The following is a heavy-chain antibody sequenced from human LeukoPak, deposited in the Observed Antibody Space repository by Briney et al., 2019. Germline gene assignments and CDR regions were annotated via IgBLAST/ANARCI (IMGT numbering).Heavy chain of an antibody. CDR3: AKVPRRAAAGTVANYYYYGMDV. Sequence: GGSLRLSCSASGFTLSSYGMHWVRQAPGKGLEWVAVIWYDGSNKYYADSVKGRFTISRDNSKNTLYLQMNSLRAEDTAVYYCAKVPRRAAAGTVANYYYYGMDVWGQGTTVTVSS. V-gene: IGHV3-30*02. CDR1: GFTLSSYG. D-gene: IGHD6-13*01. J-gene: IGHJ6*02. CDR2: IWYDGSNK.